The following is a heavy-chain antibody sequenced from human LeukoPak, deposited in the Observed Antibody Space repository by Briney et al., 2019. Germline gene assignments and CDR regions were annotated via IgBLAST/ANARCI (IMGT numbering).Heavy chain of an antibody. CDR2: IYHSGST. V-gene: IGHV4-30-2*01. D-gene: IGHD2-2*02. J-gene: IGHJ5*02. CDR1: GGSISSGGYY. Sequence: SQTLSLTCTVSGGSISSGGYYWSWIRQPPGKGLEWIGYIYHSGSTYYNPSLKSRVTISVDRSKNQFSLKLSSVTAADTAVYYCARDRYCSSTSCYTGWFDPWGQGTLVTVSS. CDR3: ARDRYCSSTSCYTGWFDP.